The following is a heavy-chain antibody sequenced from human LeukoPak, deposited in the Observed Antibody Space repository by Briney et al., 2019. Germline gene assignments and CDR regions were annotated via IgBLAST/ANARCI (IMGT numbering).Heavy chain of an antibody. CDR3: VRTPPNWGADY. V-gene: IGHV1-8*02. CDR2: MSPNSGNT. J-gene: IGHJ4*02. Sequence: ASVKVSCKASGGTFSSYAINWVRQATGQGLEWMGWMSPNSGNTGYAQKFQGRVTMTRNTAISSAYMELSSLRSEDTAVYYCVRTPPNWGADYWGQGTLVTVSS. CDR1: GGTFSSYA. D-gene: IGHD7-27*01.